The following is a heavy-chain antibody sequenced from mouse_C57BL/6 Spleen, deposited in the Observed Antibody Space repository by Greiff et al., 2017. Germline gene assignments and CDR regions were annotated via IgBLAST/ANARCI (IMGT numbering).Heavy chain of an antibody. CDR2: IWSGGST. D-gene: IGHD1-1*01. V-gene: IGHV2-2*01. CDR1: GFSLTSYG. Sequence: VQVVESGPGLVQPSQSLSITCTVSGFSLTSYGVHWVRQSPGKGLEWLGVIWSGGSTDYNAAFISRLSISKDNSKSQVFFKMNSLQADDTAIYYCARKGRGYYGSSLDYWGQGTTLTVSS. CDR3: ARKGRGYYGSSLDY. J-gene: IGHJ2*01.